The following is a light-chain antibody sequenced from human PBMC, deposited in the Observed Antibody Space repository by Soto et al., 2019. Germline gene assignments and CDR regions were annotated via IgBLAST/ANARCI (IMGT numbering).Light chain of an antibody. CDR1: SSDVGGYNY. CDR3: TSYTRSITYV. Sequence: QSVLTQPDSVSGSPGQSITISCTGTSSDVGGYNYVSWYQQHPGKAPKLMIYEVSNRPSGVSNRFSGSKSGNTASLTISGLQAEDEADYYCTSYTRSITYVFGTGTKLTVL. CDR2: EVS. V-gene: IGLV2-14*01. J-gene: IGLJ1*01.